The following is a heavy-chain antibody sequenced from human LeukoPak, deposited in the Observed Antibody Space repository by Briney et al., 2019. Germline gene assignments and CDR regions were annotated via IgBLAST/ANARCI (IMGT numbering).Heavy chain of an antibody. V-gene: IGHV3-9*01. J-gene: IGHJ6*02. CDR2: ISWNSGSI. CDR1: GFTFADYA. D-gene: IGHD3-22*01. CDR3: AKDRVSSGYNMGAGMDV. Sequence: GGSLRLSCAASGFTFADYAMHWVRQAPGKGLEWVSGISWNSGSIGYADSVKGRFTISRDNAKNSLYLQMNSLRAEDTALYYCAKDRVSSGYNMGAGMDVWGQGTTVTVSS.